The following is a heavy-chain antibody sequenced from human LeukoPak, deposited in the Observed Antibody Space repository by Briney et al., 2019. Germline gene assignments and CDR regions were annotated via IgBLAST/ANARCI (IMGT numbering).Heavy chain of an antibody. Sequence: GGSLRLSCEASGFTFNNYWMSWFRQAPGKGLEWVANIKQDESEKNYVDSVKGRFTISRDNAKNSLYLQMNSLRAEDTAVYYCARDVTYYYDSSGYGNDYWGQGTLVTVSS. D-gene: IGHD3-22*01. CDR2: IKQDESEK. J-gene: IGHJ4*02. CDR3: ARDVTYYYDSSGYGNDY. V-gene: IGHV3-7*01. CDR1: GFTFNNYW.